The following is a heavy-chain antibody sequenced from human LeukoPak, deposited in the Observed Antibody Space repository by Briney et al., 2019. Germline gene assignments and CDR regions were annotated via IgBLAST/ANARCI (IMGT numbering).Heavy chain of an antibody. D-gene: IGHD4-11*01. CDR2: INPNSGGT. CDR1: GYTFTSYG. Sequence: ASVKVSCKASGYTFTSYGVSWVRQAPGQGLEWMGWINPNSGGTNYAQKFQGRVTMTRDTSISTAYMELSRLRSDDTAVYYCARDDYSNYESYWGQGTLVTVSS. V-gene: IGHV1-2*02. CDR3: ARDDYSNYESY. J-gene: IGHJ4*02.